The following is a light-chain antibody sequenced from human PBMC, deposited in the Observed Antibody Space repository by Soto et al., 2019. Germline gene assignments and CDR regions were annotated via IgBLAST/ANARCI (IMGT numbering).Light chain of an antibody. Sequence: DIQMTQSPPSLSASVGDRVTITCRASQSISSYLNWYQQKPGKAPKLLIYAASSLQSGVPSRFSGSGSGTDFTLTISSLQPEDFATYYCQQSYSTPPDTFGQGTKLEIK. CDR3: QQSYSTPPDT. J-gene: IGKJ2*01. V-gene: IGKV1-39*01. CDR2: AAS. CDR1: QSISSY.